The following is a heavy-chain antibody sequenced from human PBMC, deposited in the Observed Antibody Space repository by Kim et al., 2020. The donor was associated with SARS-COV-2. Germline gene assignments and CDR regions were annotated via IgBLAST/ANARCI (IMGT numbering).Heavy chain of an antibody. D-gene: IGHD3-10*01. CDR1: GFTFSSYA. CDR2: ISYDGSNK. J-gene: IGHJ5*02. Sequence: GGSLRLSCAASGFTFSSYAMHWVRQAPGKGLEWVAVISYDGSNKYYADSVKGRFTISRDNSKNTLYLQMNSLRAEDTAVYYCARDGLGSYGSGSYYNWFDPWGQGTLVTVSS. CDR3: ARDGLGSYGSGSYYNWFDP. V-gene: IGHV3-30-3*01.